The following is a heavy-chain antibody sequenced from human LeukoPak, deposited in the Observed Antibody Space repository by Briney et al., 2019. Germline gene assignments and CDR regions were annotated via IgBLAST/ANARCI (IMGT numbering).Heavy chain of an antibody. J-gene: IGHJ5*02. D-gene: IGHD4-11*01. CDR3: ARVCPHDYGNVGWFDP. CDR2: INPSGGST. CDR1: GYTFTSYY. V-gene: IGHV1-46*01. Sequence: ASVTVSCKASGYTFTSYYMHWVRQAPGQGLEWMGIINPSGGSTSYAQKFQGRVTMTRDTSTSTVYMELSSLRSEDTAVYYCARVCPHDYGNVGWFDPWGQGTLVTVSS.